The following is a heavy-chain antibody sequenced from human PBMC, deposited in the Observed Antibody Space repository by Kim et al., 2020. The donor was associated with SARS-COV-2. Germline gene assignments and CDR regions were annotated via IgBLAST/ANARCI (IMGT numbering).Heavy chain of an antibody. J-gene: IGHJ3*02. CDR2: IRSKANSHAT. CDR1: GFTFSDSA. Sequence: GGSLRLSCAASGFTFSDSAIHWVRQASGKGLEWVGRIRSKANSHATTYAASVKGRFTISRDDSKNTAYLQMNSLKTEDTAVYYCTRWAKGEPSAFDIWGQGTMVTVSS. V-gene: IGHV3-73*01. CDR3: TRWAKGEPSAFDI. D-gene: IGHD3-16*01.